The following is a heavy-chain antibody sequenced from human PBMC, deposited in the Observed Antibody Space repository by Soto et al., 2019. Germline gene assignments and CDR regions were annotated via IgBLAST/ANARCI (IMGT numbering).Heavy chain of an antibody. V-gene: IGHV3-9*01. Sequence: EVQLVESGGGLVQPGRSLRLSCAASGFTFDDYAMHWVRQAPGKGLEWVSGMSWNSGSIGYADSVKGRFTISRDNAKNALYLQMNRLRAEDTALYYCAKSYGGNSEDSCMDVWGPGTTVTVSS. J-gene: IGHJ6*02. CDR1: GFTFDDYA. CDR2: MSWNSGSI. D-gene: IGHD4-17*01. CDR3: AKSYGGNSEDSCMDV.